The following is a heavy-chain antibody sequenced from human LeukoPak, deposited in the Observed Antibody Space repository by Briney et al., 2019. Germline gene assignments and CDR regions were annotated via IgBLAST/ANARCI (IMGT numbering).Heavy chain of an antibody. Sequence: SETLSLTCALYGGSFSGYKWTWIRQRPGKGLEWIGEINHVGSTKYNPSLESRVTISEDTSNNQFSLKRSTGTAANTAVYYCAREAVTSMAVGFDVGGQGTMVTVPS. CDR3: AREAVTSMAVGFDV. CDR2: INHVGST. V-gene: IGHV4-34*01. D-gene: IGHD4-17*01. CDR1: GGSFSGYK. J-gene: IGHJ3*01.